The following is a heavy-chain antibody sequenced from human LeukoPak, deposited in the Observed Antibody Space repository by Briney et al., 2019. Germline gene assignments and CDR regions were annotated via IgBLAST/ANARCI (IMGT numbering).Heavy chain of an antibody. V-gene: IGHV3-7*01. CDR3: AREGNLEQIISGYFDY. CDR1: GFTLSSYW. J-gene: IGHJ4*02. Sequence: GGSLRLSCAASGFTLSSYWMSWVRQAQGEGLEWVANIKQDGSENSYVDSVKGRFTISRDNAKNSLYLQMNSLRAEDTAVYYCAREGNLEQIISGYFDYWGRGTLVTVSS. D-gene: IGHD1/OR15-1a*01. CDR2: IKQDGSEN.